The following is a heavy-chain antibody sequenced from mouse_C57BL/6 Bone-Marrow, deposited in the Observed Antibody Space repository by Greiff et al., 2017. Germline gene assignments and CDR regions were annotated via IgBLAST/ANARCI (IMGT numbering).Heavy chain of an antibody. CDR2: IYPSDSET. J-gene: IGHJ4*01. CDR1: GYTFTSYW. D-gene: IGHD3-1*01. V-gene: IGHV1-61*01. CDR3: ARSGGAMDY. Sequence: QVHVKQPGAELVRPGSSVKLSCKASGYTFTSYWMAWVKQRPGQGLEWIGNIYPSDSETHYNQKFKDKDTLTVDKSSSTAYMQLSSLTSEDSAVYYCARSGGAMDYWGQGTSVTVSS.